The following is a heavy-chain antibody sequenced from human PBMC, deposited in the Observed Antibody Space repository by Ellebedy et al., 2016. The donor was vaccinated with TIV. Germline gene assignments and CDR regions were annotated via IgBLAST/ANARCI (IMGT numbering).Heavy chain of an antibody. V-gene: IGHV3-74*01. CDR3: AKDRFYGDDYFDY. J-gene: IGHJ4*02. CDR1: GFTFSNAW. D-gene: IGHD4-17*01. CDR2: INGDGSST. Sequence: GGSLRLSCAASGFTFSNAWMHWVRQAPGKGLVWVSRINGDGSSTSYADSVKGRFTISRDNSQNTMYLQMNSLRAEDTAVYYCAKDRFYGDDYFDYWGQGILVTVSS.